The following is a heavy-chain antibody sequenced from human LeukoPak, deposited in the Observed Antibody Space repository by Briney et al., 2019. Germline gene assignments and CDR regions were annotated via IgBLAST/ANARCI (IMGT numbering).Heavy chain of an antibody. D-gene: IGHD2-15*01. CDR1: GGSISTRNHY. V-gene: IGHV4-39*01. Sequence: PSETLSLTCTVTGGSISTRNHYWGWLRQPPGKGLEWIGSIGYTGTTNSNPSLKSRVTLSVDTSKNQFSLKLSSVTAADTAVYYCARHPPIGKCSGGRCYSETENWFDPWGQGILVTVSS. CDR3: ARHPPIGKCSGGRCYSETENWFDP. J-gene: IGHJ5*02. CDR2: IGYTGTT.